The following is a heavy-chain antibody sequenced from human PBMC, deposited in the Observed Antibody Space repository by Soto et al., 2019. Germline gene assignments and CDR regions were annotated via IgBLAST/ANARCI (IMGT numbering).Heavy chain of an antibody. V-gene: IGHV3-30-3*01. CDR1: GFTFSSYA. Sequence: VGSLRLSCAASGFTFSSYAMHWVRQAPGKGLEWVAVISYDGSNKYYADSVKGRFTISRDNSKNTLYLQMNSLRAEDTAVYYCARNRDCTNGVCYTLGMDVWGQGITVTV. D-gene: IGHD2-8*01. CDR3: ARNRDCTNGVCYTLGMDV. J-gene: IGHJ6*02. CDR2: ISYDGSNK.